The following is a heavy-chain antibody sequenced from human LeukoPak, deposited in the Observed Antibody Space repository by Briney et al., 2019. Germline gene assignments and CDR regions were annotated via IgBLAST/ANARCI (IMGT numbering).Heavy chain of an antibody. CDR2: IYTSGGT. D-gene: IGHD5-24*01. J-gene: IGHJ4*02. V-gene: IGHV4-61*02. CDR1: GDSISSGNYY. CDR3: AKDRGDGYNSGYFVY. Sequence: SQTLSLTCTVSGDSISSGNYYWSWIRQPAGKGLEWIGRIYTSGGTDYNPSLKSRVTISVDTSKNQFSLKLSSVTAADAAVYYCAKDRGDGYNSGYFVYWGQGTLVTVSS.